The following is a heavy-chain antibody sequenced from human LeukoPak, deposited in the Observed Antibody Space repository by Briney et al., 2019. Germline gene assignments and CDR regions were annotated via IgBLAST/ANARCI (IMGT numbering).Heavy chain of an antibody. D-gene: IGHD6-19*01. CDR1: GFTFSGYG. V-gene: IGHV3-33*01. J-gene: IGHJ4*02. CDR2: LWYDGSNK. CDR3: ARGLYKNGWYYFDY. Sequence: PGRSLRLSCAASGFTFSGYGIHWVRQAPGKGLEWVAFLWYDGSNKFYADSVKGRFTISRDNSENTLHLQMNSLKDEDTAVYYCARGLYKNGWYYFDYWGQGTLVTVSS.